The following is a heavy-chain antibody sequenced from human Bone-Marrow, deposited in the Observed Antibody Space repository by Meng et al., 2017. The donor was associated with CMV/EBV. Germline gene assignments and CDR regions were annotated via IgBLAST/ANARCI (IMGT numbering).Heavy chain of an antibody. CDR3: ARGKYYYYYYGMDV. J-gene: IGHJ6*02. V-gene: IGHV1-18*01. Sequence: ASVKVSCKASGYTFTTYGITWVRQAPGLGLEWLGWINTYSCYTNYAQKLQGRVTMTTDTSTSTAYMELRSLRSDDTAVYYCARGKYYYYYYGMDVWGQGTTVTVSS. CDR2: INTYSCYT. CDR1: GYTFTTYG.